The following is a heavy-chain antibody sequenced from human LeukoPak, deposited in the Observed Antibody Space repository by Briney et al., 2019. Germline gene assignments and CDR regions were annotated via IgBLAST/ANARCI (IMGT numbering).Heavy chain of an antibody. CDR3: AKDGGSGYNYYGLDV. CDR1: GFTFSSYA. Sequence: GGSLRLSCAASGFTFSSYAMSWVRQAPGKGLEWVSAISGSGGSTYYADSVKGRFTISRDNSKNTLYLQMNSLRAEDTAVYYCAKDGGSGYNYYGLDVWGQGTTVTVSS. D-gene: IGHD6-19*01. V-gene: IGHV3-23*01. J-gene: IGHJ6*02. CDR2: ISGSGGST.